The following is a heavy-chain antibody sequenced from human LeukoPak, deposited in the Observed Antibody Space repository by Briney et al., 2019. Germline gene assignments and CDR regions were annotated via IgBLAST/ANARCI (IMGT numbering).Heavy chain of an antibody. CDR2: ISYDGSNK. CDR1: GFTFSSYG. D-gene: IGHD3-10*01. Sequence: PGGSLRLPCAASGFTFSSYGMHWVRQAPGKGLEWVAVISYDGSNKYYADSVKGRFTISRDNSKNTLYLQMNSLRAEDTAVYYCAKVRLSGSGSYYMVDYWGQGTLVTVSS. CDR3: AKVRLSGSGSYYMVDY. V-gene: IGHV3-30*18. J-gene: IGHJ4*02.